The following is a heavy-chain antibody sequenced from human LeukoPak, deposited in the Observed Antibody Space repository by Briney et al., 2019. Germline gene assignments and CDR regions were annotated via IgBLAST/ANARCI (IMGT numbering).Heavy chain of an antibody. J-gene: IGHJ4*02. D-gene: IGHD6-13*01. CDR2: INWEGEST. V-gene: IGHV3-20*04. Sequence: GGSLRLSCAVSGLTFDDFGMSWVRQAPGKGREWVSGINWEGESTGYGDSVQGRFIISRDNAENALYLQVNGLRAEDTAVYYCARDLSASWYSLAYWGRGTPVTVSS. CDR3: ARDLSASWYSLAY. CDR1: GLTFDDFG.